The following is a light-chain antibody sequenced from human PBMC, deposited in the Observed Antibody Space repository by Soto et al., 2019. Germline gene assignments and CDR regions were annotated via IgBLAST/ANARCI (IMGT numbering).Light chain of an antibody. CDR3: CSYAGSGMVV. V-gene: IGLV2-23*02. J-gene: IGLJ2*01. CDR2: EVS. Sequence: QSALTQPASVSGSPGQSITISCTGTSSDVGSYNLVSWYQQHPGKAPKLMIYEVSKRPSGVSNRFSGSKSGNTASLTISGLQAEDEADYYCCSYAGSGMVVLGGGTKLTVL. CDR1: SSDVGSYNL.